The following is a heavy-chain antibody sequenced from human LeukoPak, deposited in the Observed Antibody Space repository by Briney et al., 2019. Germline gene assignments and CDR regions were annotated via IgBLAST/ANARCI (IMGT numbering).Heavy chain of an antibody. D-gene: IGHD3-16*01. CDR3: AKDLAVLTVAFDY. J-gene: IGHJ4*02. V-gene: IGHV3-23*01. CDR1: GLTFRSYW. CDR2: ISGSGGST. Sequence: GGSLRLSCAVSGLTFRSYWMSWVRQAPGKGLECVSAISGSGGSTYYADSVKGRFTISRDNSKNTLYLQMNSLRAEDTAVYYCAKDLAVLTVAFDYWGQGTLVTVSS.